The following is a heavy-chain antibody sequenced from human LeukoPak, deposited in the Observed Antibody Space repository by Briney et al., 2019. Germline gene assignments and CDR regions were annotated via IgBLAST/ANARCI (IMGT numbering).Heavy chain of an antibody. J-gene: IGHJ4*02. Sequence: AGGSLRLSCAASGFTFSSYGMHWVRQAPGKGLEWVAVTSYDGSNKYYADSVKGRFTISRDNSKNTLYLQMNSLRAEDTAVYYCAKDLNDYYDSSAGVYWGQGTLVTVSS. CDR1: GFTFSSYG. D-gene: IGHD3-22*01. V-gene: IGHV3-30*18. CDR3: AKDLNDYYDSSAGVY. CDR2: TSYDGSNK.